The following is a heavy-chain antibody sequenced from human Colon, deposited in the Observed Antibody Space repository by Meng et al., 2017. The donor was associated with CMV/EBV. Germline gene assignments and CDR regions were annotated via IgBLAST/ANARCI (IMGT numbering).Heavy chain of an antibody. D-gene: IGHD3-10*01. CDR2: VHYSGST. CDR3: ARSPGYPREFGY. V-gene: IGHV4-61*01. Sequence: SETLSPTCTVSGGSVSSGNYYWTWIRQPPGRGLECIGYVHYSGSTNYNPSLRSRATISVDTSKNQFSLKLSSVTAADTAVYYCARSPGYPREFGYWGQGTLVTVSS. J-gene: IGHJ4*02. CDR1: GGSVSSGNYY.